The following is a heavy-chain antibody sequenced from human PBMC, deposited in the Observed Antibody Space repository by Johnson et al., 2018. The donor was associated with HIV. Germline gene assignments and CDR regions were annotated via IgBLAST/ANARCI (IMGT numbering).Heavy chain of an antibody. CDR1: GFTFSSFG. CDR3: AKDRRFGELWIHDAFDI. Sequence: QVQLVESGGGVVQPGRSLRLSCAASGFTFSSFGMHWVRQAPGKGLECVASISNDGTKKYHAESVWDRFSISKDNSKNTLYLQMNSLRVEDTAVYYCAKDRRFGELWIHDAFDIWGQGTMVTVSS. D-gene: IGHD3-10*01. J-gene: IGHJ3*02. CDR2: ISNDGTKK. V-gene: IGHV3-33*05.